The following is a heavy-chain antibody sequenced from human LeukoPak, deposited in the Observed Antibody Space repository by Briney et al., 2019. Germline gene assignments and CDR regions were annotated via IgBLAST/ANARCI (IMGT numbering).Heavy chain of an antibody. Sequence: GGSLRLSCAASGFTFSSYSMNWVRQAPGKGLEWVSSIISSGSYIYYADSVKGRFTISRDNAKNSLYLQMNSLRAEDTAVYYCARDFGGYCSSSNCYLGWLDYWGQGTLVTVSS. V-gene: IGHV3-21*03. J-gene: IGHJ4*02. CDR3: ARDFGGYCSSSNCYLGWLDY. CDR1: GFTFSSYS. CDR2: IISSGSYI. D-gene: IGHD2-2*01.